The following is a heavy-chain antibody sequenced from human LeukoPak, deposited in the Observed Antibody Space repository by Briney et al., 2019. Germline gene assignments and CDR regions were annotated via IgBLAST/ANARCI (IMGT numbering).Heavy chain of an antibody. J-gene: IGHJ3*02. CDR1: GLSVISNY. CDR3: ARGVTVRGGPFDI. V-gene: IGHV3-53*01. D-gene: IGHD2-21*02. CDR2: IYGDVDT. Sequence: PGGSLRLSCAASGLSVISNYMNWVRQAPGKGLEWVSLIYGDVDTYYADSVKGRFIIPRDNSKDILHLQMNSLRAEDTTIYYCARGVTVRGGPFDIWGQGTMVTVSS.